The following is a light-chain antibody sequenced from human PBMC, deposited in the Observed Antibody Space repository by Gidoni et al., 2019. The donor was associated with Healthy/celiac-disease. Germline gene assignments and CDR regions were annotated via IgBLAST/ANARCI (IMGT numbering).Light chain of an antibody. CDR1: SIDFGGYNY. Sequence: QSALTQPASVSGSPGQSIPISCTGTSIDFGGYNYVSWYQQHPGKAPKLMIYDVSNRPSGVSNRFSGSKSGNTASLTISGLQAVEEADYYCSSYTSSSTVVFGGGTKLTVL. CDR3: SSYTSSSTVV. J-gene: IGLJ2*01. CDR2: DVS. V-gene: IGLV2-14*01.